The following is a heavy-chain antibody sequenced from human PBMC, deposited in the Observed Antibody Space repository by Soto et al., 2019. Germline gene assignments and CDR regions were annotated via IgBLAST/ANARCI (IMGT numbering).Heavy chain of an antibody. V-gene: IGHV3-11*01. Sequence: GGSLRLSCAASGFTFSDYYMSWIRQAPGKGLEWVSYISSSGSTIYYADSVKGRFTISRDNAKNSLYLQMNSLRAEDTAVYYCARDSSIAGGQRELYYYYGMDVWGQGTTVTVSS. CDR3: ARDSSIAGGQRELYYYYGMDV. CDR2: ISSSGSTI. D-gene: IGHD6-13*01. CDR1: GFTFSDYY. J-gene: IGHJ6*02.